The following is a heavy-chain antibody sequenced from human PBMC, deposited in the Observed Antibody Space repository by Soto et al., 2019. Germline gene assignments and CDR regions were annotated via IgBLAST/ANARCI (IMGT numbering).Heavy chain of an antibody. J-gene: IGHJ4*02. D-gene: IGHD2-15*01. CDR1: GGSISSGGYS. Sequence: SETLSLTCAVSGGSISSGGYSWSWIRQPPGKGLEWIGYIYHSGSTYYNPSLKSRVTISVDRSKNQFSLKLSSVTAADTAVYYCARRYGGNSFDYWGQGTLVTVSS. CDR2: IYHSGST. CDR3: ARRYGGNSFDY. V-gene: IGHV4-30-2*01.